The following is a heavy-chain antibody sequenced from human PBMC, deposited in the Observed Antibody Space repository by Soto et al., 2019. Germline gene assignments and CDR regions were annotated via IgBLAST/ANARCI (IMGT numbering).Heavy chain of an antibody. CDR2: LNPNNGNT. J-gene: IGHJ5*02. CDR3: ASQMVRGVDWFDP. Sequence: QVQLVQSGAEVKKPGASVKVSCKASGYPFTDYAIHWVSQAPGPRPEWMGWLNPNNGNTKYSQTFRGRVTISRDTSATTAYMEMRGLRSEDTAVYYCASQMVRGVDWFDPWGQGTLVTVSS. D-gene: IGHD3-10*01. CDR1: GYPFTDYA. V-gene: IGHV1-3*01.